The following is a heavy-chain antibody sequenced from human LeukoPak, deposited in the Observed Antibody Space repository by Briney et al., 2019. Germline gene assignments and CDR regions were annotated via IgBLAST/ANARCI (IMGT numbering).Heavy chain of an antibody. CDR1: GGSISSYY. CDR3: ARDRPGIAVAGDAFDI. D-gene: IGHD6-19*01. Sequence: PSETLSLTCTVSGGSISSYYWSWIRQPPGKGLEWIGYIQNRGSTNYNPSLKSRVTISVDTSKNQFSLELRSVAAADTAVYYCARDRPGIAVAGDAFDIWGRGTMVIVSS. J-gene: IGHJ3*02. V-gene: IGHV4-59*01. CDR2: IQNRGST.